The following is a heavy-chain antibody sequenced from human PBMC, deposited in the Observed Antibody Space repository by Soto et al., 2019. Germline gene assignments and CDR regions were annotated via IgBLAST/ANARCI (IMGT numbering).Heavy chain of an antibody. V-gene: IGHV3-30-3*01. D-gene: IGHD1-26*01. Sequence: GGSPRLSCAASGFTFSSYAMHWVRQAPGKGLEWVAVISYDGSNKYYADSVEGRFTISRDNSKNTLYLQMNSLRAEDTAVYYCARDLYGGSYSAFDYWGQGTLVTVSS. CDR2: ISYDGSNK. J-gene: IGHJ4*02. CDR1: GFTFSSYA. CDR3: ARDLYGGSYSAFDY.